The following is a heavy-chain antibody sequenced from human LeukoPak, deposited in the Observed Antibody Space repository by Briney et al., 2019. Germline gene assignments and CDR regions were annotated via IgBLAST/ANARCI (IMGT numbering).Heavy chain of an antibody. D-gene: IGHD3-22*01. Sequence: GGSLRLSCAASGYTFSSYAMNWVRHAPGKGLEWFSYISSSSSTIYYADSVKGRFTISRDNAKNSLYLQMNSLRAEDTAVYYCARGGYYYDSSGYDYWGQGTLVTVSS. CDR2: ISSSSSTI. J-gene: IGHJ4*02. V-gene: IGHV3-48*01. CDR3: ARGGYYYDSSGYDY. CDR1: GYTFSSYA.